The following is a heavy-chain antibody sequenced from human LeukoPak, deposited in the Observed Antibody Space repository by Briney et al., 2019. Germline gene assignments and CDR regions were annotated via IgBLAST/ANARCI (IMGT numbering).Heavy chain of an antibody. V-gene: IGHV1-69*13. CDR1: GGTFSSYA. Sequence: SVKVSCKASGGTFSSYAISWVRQAPGQGLEWMGGIIPIFGTANYAQKFQGRVTITADESTSTAYMELSSLRSGDTAVYYCALDYGGIQFDYWGQGTLVTVSS. CDR3: ALDYGGIQFDY. D-gene: IGHD4-23*01. CDR2: IIPIFGTA. J-gene: IGHJ4*02.